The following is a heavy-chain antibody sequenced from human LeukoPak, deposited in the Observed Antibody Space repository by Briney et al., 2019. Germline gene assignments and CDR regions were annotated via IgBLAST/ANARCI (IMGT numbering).Heavy chain of an antibody. Sequence: SETLSLTCTVSGGSIRSYYWTWIRQPPGKELEWIGYIYYSGSTNYNPSLKSRVTISVDTSKNQFSLKLRSVTAADTAVYYCARSGSFLGGNDYWGQGTLVTVSS. V-gene: IGHV4-59*01. J-gene: IGHJ4*02. CDR1: GGSIRSYY. CDR2: IYYSGST. D-gene: IGHD3-10*01. CDR3: ARSGSFLGGNDY.